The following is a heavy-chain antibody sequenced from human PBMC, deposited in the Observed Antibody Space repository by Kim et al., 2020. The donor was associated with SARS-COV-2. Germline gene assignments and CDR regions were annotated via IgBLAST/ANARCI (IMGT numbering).Heavy chain of an antibody. CDR3: ARDPDYDFWKWGPYFDY. D-gene: IGHD3-3*01. V-gene: IGHV3-49*03. J-gene: IGHJ4*02. CDR1: GFDFDDYA. CDR2: IRSKAYSGTT. Sequence: GGSLRLSCTASGFDFDDYAITWFRQAPGKGLEWVGFIRSKAYSGTTDYAASAKGRFTISRDDSKNIAYLQMNSLKTEDTAVYFCARDPDYDFWKWGPYFDYWGQGILVIVSS.